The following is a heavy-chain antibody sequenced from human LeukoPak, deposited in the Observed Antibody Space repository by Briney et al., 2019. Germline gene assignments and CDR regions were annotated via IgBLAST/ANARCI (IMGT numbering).Heavy chain of an antibody. CDR1: GFIFSSYS. Sequence: GGSLRLSCAASGFIFSSYSMNWVRQAPGKGLEWVSYISSRGSSIYYADSVKGRFTISRDNAKNFLSLQMNSLRAEDTAFYYCARHFNGYYEGVFDYWGQGTLVTVSS. V-gene: IGHV3-48*04. CDR3: ARHFNGYYEGVFDY. CDR2: ISSRGSSI. J-gene: IGHJ4*02. D-gene: IGHD3-3*01.